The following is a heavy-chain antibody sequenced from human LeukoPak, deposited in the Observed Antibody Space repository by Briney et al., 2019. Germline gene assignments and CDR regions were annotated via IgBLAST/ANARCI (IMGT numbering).Heavy chain of an antibody. J-gene: IGHJ4*02. D-gene: IGHD5-18*01. CDR3: ARDLEYSYGSDY. Sequence: ASVKVSCKASGYTFTGYYMHWVRQAPGQGLEWMGWINPNSGGTNYAQKFQGRVTMTRDTSISTAYMELSRLRSDDTAVYYCARDLEYSYGSDYWGQGTLVTVSS. CDR1: GYTFTGYY. V-gene: IGHV1-2*02. CDR2: INPNSGGT.